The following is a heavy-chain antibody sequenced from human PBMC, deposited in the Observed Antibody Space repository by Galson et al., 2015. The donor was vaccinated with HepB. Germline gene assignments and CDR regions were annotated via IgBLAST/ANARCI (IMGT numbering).Heavy chain of an antibody. Sequence: SVKVSCKASGYTFTSYYMHWVRQAPGQGLEWMGIINPSGGSTSYAQKLQGRVTMTRNTSTSTVYMELSSLRSEDTAVYYCARGGMVLTGYPFTFMDVWGQGTTVTVSS. D-gene: IGHD3-9*01. CDR3: ARGGMVLTGYPFTFMDV. J-gene: IGHJ6*02. CDR2: INPSGGST. CDR1: GYTFTSYY. V-gene: IGHV1-46*04.